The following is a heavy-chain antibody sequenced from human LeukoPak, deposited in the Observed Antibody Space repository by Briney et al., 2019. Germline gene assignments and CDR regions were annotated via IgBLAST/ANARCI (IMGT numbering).Heavy chain of an antibody. Sequence: GGSLRLSCAAPGFTFCSYWMTWVRQAPGKGPEWAAHIQQGGSEKNYAVSVKGRFTISRDNAKNTLYLQRNSLRAEDTAVYYCARGSETSGEDFRDYWGQGTLVTVSS. CDR3: ARGSETSGEDFRDY. J-gene: IGHJ4*02. V-gene: IGHV3-7*01. D-gene: IGHD2-15*01. CDR2: IQQGGSEK. CDR1: GFTFCSYW.